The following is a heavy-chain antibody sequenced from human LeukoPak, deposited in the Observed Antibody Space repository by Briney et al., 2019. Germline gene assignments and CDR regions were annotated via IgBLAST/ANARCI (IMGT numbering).Heavy chain of an antibody. CDR2: IKQDGSEK. J-gene: IGHJ5*02. D-gene: IGHD4-17*01. CDR3: AREVSGWTSHMTTAYWFDP. Sequence: PGGSLRLSCAASGFTFNSYWMSWVRQAPGKGLEWVANIKQDGSEKYYVDSVKGRFTISRDNAKNSLYLQMNSLRAEDTAVYYCAREVSGWTSHMTTAYWFDPWGQGTLVTVSS. V-gene: IGHV3-7*01. CDR1: GFTFNSYW.